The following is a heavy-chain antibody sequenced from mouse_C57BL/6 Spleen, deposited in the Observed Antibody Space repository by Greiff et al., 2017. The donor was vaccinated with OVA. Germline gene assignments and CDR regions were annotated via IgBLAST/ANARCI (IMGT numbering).Heavy chain of an antibody. CDR1: GYTFTSYW. CDR2: IDPSDSYT. Sequence: VQVVESGAELVKPGASVKLSCKASGYTFTSYWMQWVKQRPGQGLEWIGEIDPSDSYTNYNQKFKCKATLTVNTSSSTAYMQLSSLTSEDSAVYYCARRIYDGYFYYFDYWGQGTTLTVSS. V-gene: IGHV1-50*01. D-gene: IGHD2-3*01. J-gene: IGHJ2*01. CDR3: ARRIYDGYFYYFDY.